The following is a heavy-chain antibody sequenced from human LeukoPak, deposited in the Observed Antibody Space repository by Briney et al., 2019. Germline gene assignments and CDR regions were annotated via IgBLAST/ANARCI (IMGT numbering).Heavy chain of an antibody. D-gene: IGHD6-13*01. J-gene: IGHJ4*02. CDR3: AKDPLPFIVAAAGSFDY. Sequence: PGGSLRLSCAASGFTFSSYAMSWVRQAPGKGLEWVSAISGSGGSTYYADSVKGRFTISRDNSKNTPYLQMNSLRAEDTAVYYCAKDPLPFIVAAAGSFDYWGQGTLVTVSS. CDR1: GFTFSSYA. V-gene: IGHV3-23*01. CDR2: ISGSGGST.